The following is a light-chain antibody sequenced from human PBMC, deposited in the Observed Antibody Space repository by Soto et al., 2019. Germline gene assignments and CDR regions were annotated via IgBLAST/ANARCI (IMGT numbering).Light chain of an antibody. CDR1: QSVSNNY. Sequence: EVVMTQSPGTLSLSPGERATLSCRASQSVSNNYLAWYQQRPGQAPRLLIYGASKRATGIPDKFSGSGSGTDFTLTISRLEPEDSAVYYCQQYSSAPLTFGQGTKVDIK. J-gene: IGKJ1*01. V-gene: IGKV3-20*01. CDR2: GAS. CDR3: QQYSSAPLT.